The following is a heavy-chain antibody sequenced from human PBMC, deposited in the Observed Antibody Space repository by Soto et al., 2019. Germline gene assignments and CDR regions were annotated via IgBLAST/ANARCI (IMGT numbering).Heavy chain of an antibody. Sequence: SETLSLTCAVYGGSFSGYYWRWIRQPPGKGLEWIGEINHSGSTNYNPSLKSRVSVLIDTSKNLFFLKVSSVTAADTAVYYCAREAGGISSAGEPYYYYGMDVWGQGTTVTVSS. CDR2: INHSGST. CDR3: AREAGGISSAGEPYYYYGMDV. V-gene: IGHV4-34*01. CDR1: GGSFSGYY. D-gene: IGHD6-13*01. J-gene: IGHJ6*02.